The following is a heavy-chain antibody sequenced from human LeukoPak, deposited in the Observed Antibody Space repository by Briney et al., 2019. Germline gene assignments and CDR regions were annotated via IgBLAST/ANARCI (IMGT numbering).Heavy chain of an antibody. CDR3: TRVVSSGSPLDY. CDR1: GFIFSSYD. CDR2: ISTSSDYT. D-gene: IGHD6-19*01. Sequence: PGGSLRLSCAASGFIFSSYDMSWVRQAPGKGLEWVSYISTSSDYTKYADSVKGRFTISRDNAKNSLYLQMNSLRAEDTAVYYCTRVVSSGSPLDYWGQGTLVTVSS. J-gene: IGHJ4*02. V-gene: IGHV3-11*03.